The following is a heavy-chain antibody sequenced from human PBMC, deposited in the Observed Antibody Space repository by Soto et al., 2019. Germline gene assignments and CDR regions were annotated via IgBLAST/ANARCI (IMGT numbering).Heavy chain of an antibody. D-gene: IGHD4-17*01. CDR2: IYYSGST. V-gene: IGHV4-59*02. J-gene: IGHJ4*02. Sequence: SETLSLTCAVSGGSVSSYYGSWIRQPPGEGLEWIGSIYYSGSTNYNPSLKSRVTISIDTSKSLFSLKLSSLTSADTAVYFCARAYYGDYHYFDYWGQGALVTVSS. CDR1: GGSVSSYY. CDR3: ARAYYGDYHYFDY.